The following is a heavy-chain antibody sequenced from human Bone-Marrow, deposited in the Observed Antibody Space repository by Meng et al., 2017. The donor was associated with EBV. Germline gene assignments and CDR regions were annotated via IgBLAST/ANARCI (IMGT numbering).Heavy chain of an antibody. J-gene: IGHJ4*02. D-gene: IGHD6-19*01. V-gene: IGHV2-5*02. Sequence: QLTLKESRPTPVQPTQTLTLTCTFSGFSLITSGMGVAWIRQPPGKALEWLALIYWDDETRYSPALKNRLTVTKDSSKNQVVFRMANLDPADTATYYCAHRRSDSGWFGYWGQGTLVTVSS. CDR2: IYWDDET. CDR1: GFSLITSGMG. CDR3: AHRRSDSGWFGY.